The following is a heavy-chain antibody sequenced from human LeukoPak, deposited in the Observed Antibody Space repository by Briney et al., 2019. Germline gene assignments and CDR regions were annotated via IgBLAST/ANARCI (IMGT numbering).Heavy chain of an antibody. V-gene: IGHV3-23*01. CDR2: ISGSGGST. D-gene: IGHD6-13*01. J-gene: IGHJ4*02. CDR1: GFTFSSYA. CDR3: AKDGSSSTGRSAGFDY. Sequence: GGSLRLSCAASGFTFSSYAMSWVRQAPGKGLEWVSAISGSGGSTYYADSVKGRFTTSRDNSKNTLYLQMNSLRAEDTAVYYCAKDGSSSTGRSAGFDYWGQGTLVTVSS.